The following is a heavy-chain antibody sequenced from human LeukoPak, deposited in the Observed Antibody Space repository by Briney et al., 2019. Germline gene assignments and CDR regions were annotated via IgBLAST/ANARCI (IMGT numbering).Heavy chain of an antibody. D-gene: IGHD5-12*01. J-gene: IGHJ4*02. CDR2: IKSDGIST. CDR3: ARDRGYTQDY. CDR1: GFTFSSCW. Sequence: GGSLRLSCAASGFTFSSCWMHWVRQAPGKGLVWVSNIKSDGISTSYADSVKGRFTISRDNAKNTLYLQMNSLRAEDTAVYYCARDRGYTQDYWGQGTLVTVSS. V-gene: IGHV3-74*01.